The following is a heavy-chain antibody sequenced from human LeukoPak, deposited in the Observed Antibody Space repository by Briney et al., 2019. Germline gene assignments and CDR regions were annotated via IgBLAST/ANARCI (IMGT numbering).Heavy chain of an antibody. J-gene: IGHJ4*02. CDR1: GLIFTNAW. Sequence: GGSLRLSCAASGLIFTNAWMTWVRQAPGKGLEWIGRIKSHIDGVTTDYAAPVKGRFTISRDDSKNTVFLQMDSLKTEDTAVYYCVTGNYGGRAAFDFWGQGTLATVSS. D-gene: IGHD1-7*01. CDR2: IKSHIDGVTT. CDR3: VTGNYGGRAAFDF. V-gene: IGHV3-15*01.